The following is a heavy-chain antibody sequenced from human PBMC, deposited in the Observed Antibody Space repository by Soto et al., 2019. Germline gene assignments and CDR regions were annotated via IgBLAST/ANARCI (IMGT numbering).Heavy chain of an antibody. CDR2: IIPIFGTA. CDR3: AKLPAGAGYYTHDS. J-gene: IGHJ4*02. D-gene: IGHD3-3*01. V-gene: IGHV1-69*13. Sequence: SVKVSCKASGGTFSSYAISWVRQAPGQGLEWMGGIIPIFGTANYAQKFQGRVTITADESTSTAYMELSSLRSEDTAVYYCAKLPAGAGYYTHDSWGQGTLVTVSS. CDR1: GGTFSSYA.